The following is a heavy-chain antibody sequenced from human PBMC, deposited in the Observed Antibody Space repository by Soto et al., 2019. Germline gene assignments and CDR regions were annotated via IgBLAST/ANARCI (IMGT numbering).Heavy chain of an antibody. CDR2: ISANNGNT. CDR3: ATGPYDILTGYPTIDYY. Sequence: GASVKVSCKASGYTFTAYYMHWVRQAPGQGLEWMGWISANNGNTNFAQKFQGRVTMTTDTSTSTAYMELRSLRSDDTAVYYCATGPYDILTGYPTIDYYWGQGTLVTVSS. J-gene: IGHJ4*02. CDR1: GYTFTAYY. V-gene: IGHV1-18*04. D-gene: IGHD3-9*01.